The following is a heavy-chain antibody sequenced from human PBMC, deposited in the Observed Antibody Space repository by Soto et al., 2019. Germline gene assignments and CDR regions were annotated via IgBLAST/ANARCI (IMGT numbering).Heavy chain of an antibody. CDR2: IHYSGSA. J-gene: IGHJ4*02. CDR3: ARKGSPVTTGRLHY. CDR1: GDSISPHY. V-gene: IGHV4-59*11. Sequence: SETLSLTCAVSGDSISPHYWSWVRQPPGKGLDFIGYIHYSGSAVYNPSLKSRVTISLDTSKNQFSLNLTSVTAADTAVYYCARKGSPVTTGRLHYWGEGTLVTVS. D-gene: IGHD4-17*01.